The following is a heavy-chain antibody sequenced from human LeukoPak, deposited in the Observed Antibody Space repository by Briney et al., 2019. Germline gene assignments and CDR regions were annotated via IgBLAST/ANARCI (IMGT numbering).Heavy chain of an antibody. CDR3: ARALRSGSYHFDY. V-gene: IGHV4-31*03. J-gene: IGHJ4*02. CDR2: IYYSGST. D-gene: IGHD1-26*01. CDR1: GGSISSGGYY. Sequence: SETLSLTCTASGGSISSGGYYWSWIRQHPGKGLEWIGYIYYSGSTYYNPSLKSRVTISVDTSKNQFSLKLGSVTAADTAVYYCARALRSGSYHFDYWGQGTLVTVSS.